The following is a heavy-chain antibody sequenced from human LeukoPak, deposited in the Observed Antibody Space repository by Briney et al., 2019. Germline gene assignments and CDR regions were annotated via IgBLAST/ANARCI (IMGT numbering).Heavy chain of an antibody. J-gene: IGHJ4*02. CDR2: IIPIFGTA. D-gene: IGHD2-8*01. CDR1: GGTFSTYA. Sequence: GASVKVSCKASGGTFSTYATSWVRQAPGQGLEWMGRIIPIFGTANYAQKFQGRVTITADKSTSTAYMYLSSLRSEDTAVYYCARGTGNVLTYWGQGTLVTVSS. CDR3: ARGTGNVLTY. V-gene: IGHV1-69*06.